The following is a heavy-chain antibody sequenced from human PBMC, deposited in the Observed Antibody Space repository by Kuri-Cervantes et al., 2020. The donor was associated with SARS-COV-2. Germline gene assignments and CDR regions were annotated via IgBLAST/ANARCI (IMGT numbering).Heavy chain of an antibody. CDR2: INSDGSST. J-gene: IGHJ6*02. Sequence: GESLKISCAASGFTFSSYWMHWVRQAPGKGLVRVSRINSDGSSTSYADSVKGRFTISRDNAKNTLYLQMNSLRAEDTAVYYCAKDSGYQLHYVYYYYGMDVWGQGTTVTVSS. CDR1: GFTFSSYW. CDR3: AKDSGYQLHYVYYYYGMDV. D-gene: IGHD2-2*01. V-gene: IGHV3-74*01.